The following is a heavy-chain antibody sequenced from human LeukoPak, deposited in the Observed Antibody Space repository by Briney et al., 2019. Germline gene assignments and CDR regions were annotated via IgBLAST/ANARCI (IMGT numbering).Heavy chain of an antibody. J-gene: IGHJ6*03. CDR2: IIPIFGTA. V-gene: IGHV1-69*05. CDR3: ATLGYCSRTSCYGYMDV. D-gene: IGHD2-2*01. Sequence: SVKVSCKASGGTFSCYAISWVRQAPGQGLEWMGGIIPIFGTANYAQKFQGRVTITTDESTSTAYMELSSLRSEDTAVYCCATLGYCSRTSCYGYMDVWGKGTTVTVSS. CDR1: GGTFSCYA.